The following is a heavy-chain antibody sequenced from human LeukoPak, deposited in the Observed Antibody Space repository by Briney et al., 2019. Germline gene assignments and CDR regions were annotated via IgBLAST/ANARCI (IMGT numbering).Heavy chain of an antibody. J-gene: IGHJ4*02. V-gene: IGHV3-9*01. CDR3: AKDNRRHYTSGPNPDSLH. CDR1: GFIFNNYA. CDR2: ISWNSGRI. D-gene: IGHD6-19*01. Sequence: GGSLRPSCAGSGFIFNNYAMHWVRQPPGKGPEWVSGISWNSGRIDYADSVKGRFTISRDNAKNSLYLQMNSLRVEDTAFYYCAKDNRRHYTSGPNPDSLHWGQGALVTVSS.